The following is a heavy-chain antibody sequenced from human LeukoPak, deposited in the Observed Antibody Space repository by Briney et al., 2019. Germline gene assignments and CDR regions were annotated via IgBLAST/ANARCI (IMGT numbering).Heavy chain of an antibody. D-gene: IGHD3-10*01. CDR2: IRGDGATT. V-gene: IGHV3-23*01. CDR1: GFTFSNYA. Sequence: GGSLRLSCAASGFTFSNYAMTWVRQAPGKGLEWVSGIRGDGATTYYADSVKGRFTISRDNSENTLYLQMNSLRTEDTAVYYCAKVGQEYYFDYWGQGTLVTVPS. J-gene: IGHJ4*02. CDR3: AKVGQEYYFDY.